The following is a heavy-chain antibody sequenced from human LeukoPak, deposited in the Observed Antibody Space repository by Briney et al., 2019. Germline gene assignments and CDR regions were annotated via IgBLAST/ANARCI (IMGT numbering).Heavy chain of an antibody. CDR1: GGSIGSSNNY. J-gene: IGHJ4*02. V-gene: IGHV4-39*01. CDR2: IFYSGST. D-gene: IGHD6-13*01. CDR3: SFFAY. Sequence: PSETLSLTCTVSGGSIGSSNNYWAWVRQPPGKGLEWLGSIFYSGSTYYNPSLKSRVTISVDTSKNQFSLNLYSVTAADTATYSSSFFAYWGQGTLVTVSS.